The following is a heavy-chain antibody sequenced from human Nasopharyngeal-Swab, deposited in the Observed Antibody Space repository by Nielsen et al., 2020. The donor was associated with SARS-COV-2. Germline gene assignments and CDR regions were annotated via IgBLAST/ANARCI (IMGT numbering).Heavy chain of an antibody. V-gene: IGHV4-59*01. J-gene: IGHJ4*02. CDR3: ARRRDDFDF. Sequence: SATLSLTCTVSGGSINSYYWTWIRQPPGKGLEWIGYIHYSGSANYNPSLKSRVTISLDTSKDQFSLKLRSVTAADTAVYYCARRRDDFDFWGQGTLVTVSS. CDR1: GGSINSYY. CDR2: IHYSGSA.